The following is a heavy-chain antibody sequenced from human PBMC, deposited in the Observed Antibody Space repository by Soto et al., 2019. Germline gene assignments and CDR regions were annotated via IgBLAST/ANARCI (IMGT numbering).Heavy chain of an antibody. CDR1: GYTFSIYG. D-gene: IGHD3-10*01. J-gene: IGHJ4*02. Sequence: QVPLVQSGAEVKKPGASVKVSCKASGYTFSIYGINWVRQAPGQGLEWMGWTRPNNGNTKYAQNLQGRVTMTTDTSTSTVYMELRSLRPDDTAVYYCVRDLDGSGSYYTDYWGQGTLVTVSS. CDR2: TRPNNGNT. CDR3: VRDLDGSGSYYTDY. V-gene: IGHV1-18*01.